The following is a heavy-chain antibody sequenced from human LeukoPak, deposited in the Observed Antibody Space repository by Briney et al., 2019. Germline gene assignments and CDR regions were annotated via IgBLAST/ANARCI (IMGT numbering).Heavy chain of an antibody. D-gene: IGHD6-19*01. J-gene: IGHJ5*02. Sequence: PGGSLRLSCAASGFPFSDDWMNWVRQAPGKGLEWVGRIKKKGDGGTTDYAAPVKGRFTISRDDSKNTLYLQMNSLKTEDTAVYYCTTGRVAGNNWFDPWGQGTLVTVSS. V-gene: IGHV3-15*01. CDR1: GFPFSDDW. CDR2: IKKKGDGGTT. CDR3: TTGRVAGNNWFDP.